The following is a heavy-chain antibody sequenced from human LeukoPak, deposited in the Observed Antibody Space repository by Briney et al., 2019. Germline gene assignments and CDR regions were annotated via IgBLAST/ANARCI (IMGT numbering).Heavy chain of an antibody. CDR2: INQDGSEK. Sequence: PGGSLRLSCAASGFAFSSYWMSWVRQAPGKGLEWVANINQDGSEKYCVDSVKGRFTISRDNAKNSLYLQMNSLRAEDTAVYYCAKDPDVRDPNYFEYWGQGTLVTVSS. D-gene: IGHD3-10*02. CDR3: AKDPDVRDPNYFEY. J-gene: IGHJ4*02. V-gene: IGHV3-7*05. CDR1: GFAFSSYW.